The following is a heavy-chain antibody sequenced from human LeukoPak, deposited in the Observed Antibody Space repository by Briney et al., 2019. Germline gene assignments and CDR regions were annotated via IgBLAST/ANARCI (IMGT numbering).Heavy chain of an antibody. J-gene: IGHJ4*02. CDR1: GFTFSTYT. D-gene: IGHD1-26*01. V-gene: IGHV3-21*01. Sequence: PGGSLRLSCAASGFTFSTYTMNWVRQAPGKGLEWVSSISSTSSYIYYSGSVKGRFTISRDNSKNSLFLQMNSVRVEDTAVYYCTRDLAGARYDYWGQGILVTVSS. CDR3: TRDLAGARYDY. CDR2: ISSTSSYI.